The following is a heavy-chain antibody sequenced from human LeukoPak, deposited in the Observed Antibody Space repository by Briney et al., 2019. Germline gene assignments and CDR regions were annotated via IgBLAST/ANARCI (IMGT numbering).Heavy chain of an antibody. Sequence: PGGSLRLSCAASGFTFSSYAMHWVRQAPGKGLEWVAVISYDGSNKYYADPVKGRFTISRDNSKNTLYLQMNSLRAEDTAVYYCARDPAHDYYGSGSLDYWGQGTLVTVSS. D-gene: IGHD3-10*01. CDR3: ARDPAHDYYGSGSLDY. CDR2: ISYDGSNK. V-gene: IGHV3-30*04. J-gene: IGHJ4*02. CDR1: GFTFSSYA.